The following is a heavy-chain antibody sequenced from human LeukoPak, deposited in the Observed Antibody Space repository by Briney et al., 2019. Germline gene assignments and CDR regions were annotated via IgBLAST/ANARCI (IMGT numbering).Heavy chain of an antibody. CDR1: GFPFYSYW. CDR3: ARSVPYGTTWYGRSDC. V-gene: IGHV3-7*03. CDR2: IRHDGSTK. D-gene: IGHD6-13*01. J-gene: IGHJ4*02. Sequence: GGSLRLSCTASGFPFYSYWMTWVRQTPGKGLEWVANIRHDGSTKYYVDPVKGRFTISRDNAMNSLYLQMDSLRVEDTAIYYCARSVPYGTTWYGRSDCWGQGTQVTVSS.